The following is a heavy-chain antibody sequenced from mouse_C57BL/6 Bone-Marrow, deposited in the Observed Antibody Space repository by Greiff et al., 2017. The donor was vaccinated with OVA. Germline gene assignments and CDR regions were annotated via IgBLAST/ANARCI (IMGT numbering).Heavy chain of an antibody. J-gene: IGHJ2*01. Sequence: EVKVVESGGDLVKPGGSLKLSCAASGFTFSSYGMSWVRQTPDKRLEWVATISSGGSYTYYPDSVKGRFTISRDNAKNTLYLQMSSLKSEDTAMYYCARPYDYGSSYFDYWGQGTTLTVSS. CDR3: ARPYDYGSSYFDY. CDR1: GFTFSSYG. V-gene: IGHV5-6*01. CDR2: ISSGGSYT. D-gene: IGHD2-4*01.